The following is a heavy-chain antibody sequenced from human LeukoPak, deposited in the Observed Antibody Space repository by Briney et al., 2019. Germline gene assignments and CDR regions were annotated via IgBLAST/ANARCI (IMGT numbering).Heavy chain of an antibody. CDR2: ISQDGREQ. J-gene: IGHJ4*02. CDR3: AGGALDY. Sequence: PGGSLRLSCAASGVTFSDYWMSWVRQAPGQGLEWVAKISQDGREQRFVDSVKGRFTTSRDNAKNLLFLQMDSLRAEDTAVYYCAGGALDYWGPGTLVTVSS. V-gene: IGHV3-7*04. CDR1: GVTFSDYW.